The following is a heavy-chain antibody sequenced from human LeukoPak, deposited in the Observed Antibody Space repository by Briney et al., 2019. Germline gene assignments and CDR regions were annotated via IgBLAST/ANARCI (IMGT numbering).Heavy chain of an antibody. D-gene: IGHD1-26*01. CDR3: ARMSGSHIDY. CDR1: GFTFSSNG. CDR2: IWYGGSKK. Sequence: PGGSLRLSCAASGFTFSSNGMHWVRQAPGKGLEWVAVIWYGGSKKYYADSVKGRFTISRDNSKNTLDLQMDSLRAEDTAVYYCARMSGSHIDYWGQGTLVTVSS. V-gene: IGHV3-33*01. J-gene: IGHJ4*02.